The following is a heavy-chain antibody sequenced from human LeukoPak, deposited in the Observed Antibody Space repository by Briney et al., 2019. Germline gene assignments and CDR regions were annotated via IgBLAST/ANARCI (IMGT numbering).Heavy chain of an antibody. CDR2: IRYDGSNK. V-gene: IGHV3-30*02. D-gene: IGHD3-22*01. CDR1: GFNFSIYG. Sequence: GGSLRLSCAASGFNFSIYGMHWVRQAPGKGLEWVAFIRYDGSNKYYTDSVKGRCTISRDNSKNTLYLQMNSLRAEDTAVYYCAKPTDDSSGYGYNAFDIWGQGTMVTVSS. J-gene: IGHJ3*02. CDR3: AKPTDDSSGYGYNAFDI.